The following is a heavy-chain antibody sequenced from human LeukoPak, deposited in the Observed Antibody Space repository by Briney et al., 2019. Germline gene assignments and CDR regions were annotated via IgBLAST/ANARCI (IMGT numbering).Heavy chain of an antibody. V-gene: IGHV3-23*01. CDR2: ISGSGGST. CDR3: ASSYGSGTNWFDP. CDR1: GFTFSSYA. J-gene: IGHJ5*02. D-gene: IGHD3-10*01. Sequence: GGSLRLSCAASGFTFSSYAMSWVRQAPGKGLEWVSAISGSGGSTYYADSVKGRFTISRDKSKNTLYLQMNSLRAEDTAVYYCASSYGSGTNWFDPWGQGTLVTVSS.